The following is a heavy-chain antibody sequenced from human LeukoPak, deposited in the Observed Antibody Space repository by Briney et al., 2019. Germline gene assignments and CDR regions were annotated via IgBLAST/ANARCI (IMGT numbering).Heavy chain of an antibody. D-gene: IGHD3-10*01. V-gene: IGHV4-39*01. J-gene: IGHJ5*02. CDR1: GGSISSSSYY. CDR3: ARHTPYGSGSYYVGFDP. CDR2: IYYSGST. Sequence: SETLSLTCTVYGGSISSSSYYWGWIRQPPGKGLEWIGSIYYSGSTYYNPSLKSRVTISVDTSKNQFSLKLSSVTAADTAVYYCARHTPYGSGSYYVGFDPWGQGTLVTVSS.